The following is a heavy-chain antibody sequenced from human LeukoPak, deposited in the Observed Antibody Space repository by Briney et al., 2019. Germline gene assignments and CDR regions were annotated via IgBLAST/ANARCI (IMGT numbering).Heavy chain of an antibody. CDR2: IYYSGST. CDR1: GGSISSYY. V-gene: IGHV4-59*12. CDR3: ARVRSSWYATNYYYYYYLDV. Sequence: SETLSLTCTVSGGSISSYYWSWIRQPPGKGLEWIGSIYYSGSTYYNPSLKSRVTISVETSQNQFSLKLSPVTAADTDVYYCARVRSSWYATNYYYYYYLDVWGKGTTVTVSS. D-gene: IGHD6-13*01. J-gene: IGHJ6*03.